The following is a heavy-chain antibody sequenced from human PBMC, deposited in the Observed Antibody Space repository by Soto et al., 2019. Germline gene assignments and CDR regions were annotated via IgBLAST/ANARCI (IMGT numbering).Heavy chain of an antibody. CDR1: GNTFTSYD. CDR2: MNPNSGNT. D-gene: IGHD6-6*01. Sequence: RASVKVSCKASGNTFTSYDTNWVRQATGQGLEWMGWMNPNSGNTDYAQKFQGRVTMTTDTSISTAYMELSSLRSEDTAVYYRPTGAAGVAAHVIWGQGTMVTVSS. J-gene: IGHJ4*02. V-gene: IGHV1-8*01. CDR3: PTGAAGVAAHVI.